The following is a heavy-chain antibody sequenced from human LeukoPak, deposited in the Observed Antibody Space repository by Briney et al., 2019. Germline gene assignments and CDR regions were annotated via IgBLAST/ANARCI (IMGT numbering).Heavy chain of an antibody. J-gene: IGHJ3*02. CDR2: IYYSGST. CDR1: GGSISSSSYY. V-gene: IGHV4-39*07. D-gene: IGHD3-22*01. CDR3: ARDGGYDSSGYPHDAFDI. Sequence: SETLSLTCTVSGGSISSSSYYWGWIRQPPGKGLEWIGSIYYSGSTYYNPSLKSRVTISVDASKNQFSLKLRSVTAADTAVYYCARDGGYDSSGYPHDAFDIWGQGTMVTVSS.